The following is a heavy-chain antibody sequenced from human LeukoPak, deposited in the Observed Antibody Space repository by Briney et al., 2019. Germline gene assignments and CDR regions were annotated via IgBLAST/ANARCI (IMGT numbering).Heavy chain of an antibody. V-gene: IGHV3-33*01. Sequence: GRCLRLSCAASGFTLSSYGMPWVRQAPGKGLEWVAVIWYDGSNKYYADSVKGRFTISRDNSKNTLYLQMNSLRAEDTAVYYCARDLQLVLDYWGQGTLVTVSS. CDR1: GFTLSSYG. D-gene: IGHD6-13*01. CDR2: IWYDGSNK. CDR3: ARDLQLVLDY. J-gene: IGHJ4*02.